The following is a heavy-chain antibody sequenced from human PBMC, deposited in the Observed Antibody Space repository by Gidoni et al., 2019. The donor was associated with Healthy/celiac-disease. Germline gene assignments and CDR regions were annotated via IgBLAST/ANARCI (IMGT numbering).Heavy chain of an antibody. CDR3: AKSNSWNDGWAYYYYGMDV. J-gene: IGHJ6*02. D-gene: IGHD1-20*01. CDR2: ISGSGGST. V-gene: IGHV3-23*01. CDR1: GFTFSSYA. Sequence: EVQLLESGGGLVQPGGSLRLSCAASGFTFSSYAMSWVRQAPGKGLEWVSAISGSGGSTYYADSVKGRFTISRDNSKNTLYLQMNSLRAEDTAVYYCAKSNSWNDGWAYYYYGMDVWGQGTTVTVSS.